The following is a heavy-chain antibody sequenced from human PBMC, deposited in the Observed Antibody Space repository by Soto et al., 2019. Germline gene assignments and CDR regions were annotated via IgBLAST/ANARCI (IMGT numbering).Heavy chain of an antibody. CDR3: ARTYGSGSYYSYYFDY. CDR2: IYYSGST. V-gene: IGHV4-31*03. CDR1: GGSISSGGYY. J-gene: IGHJ4*02. Sequence: SETLSLTCTVSGGSISSGGYYWSWIRQHPGKGLEWIGYIYYSGSTYYKPSLKSRVTISVETSKNQFTLKLSSVTAADTAVYYCARTYGSGSYYSYYFDYWGQGTLVTVSS. D-gene: IGHD3-10*01.